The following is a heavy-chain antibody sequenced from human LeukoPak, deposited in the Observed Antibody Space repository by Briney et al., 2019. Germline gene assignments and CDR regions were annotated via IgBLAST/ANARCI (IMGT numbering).Heavy chain of an antibody. CDR1: GVSIGSYY. CDR3: ARRDCNSASCSFDY. V-gene: IGHV4-59*01. CDR2: IHYSGST. J-gene: IGHJ4*02. Sequence: SETLSLTCTVSGVSIGSYYWSWLRQPPGKGLEWIGYIHYSGSTNYNPSLKSRVTISIDTSKNQFSLKLSSVTAADTAVYYCARRDCNSASCSFDYWGQGTLVTVSS. D-gene: IGHD2-2*01.